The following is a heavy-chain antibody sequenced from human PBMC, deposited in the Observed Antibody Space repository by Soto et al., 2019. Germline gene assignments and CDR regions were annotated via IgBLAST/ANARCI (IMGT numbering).Heavy chain of an antibody. Sequence: QVQLVQSGAEVKKPGSSVKVSCKASGGTFSSYAISWVRQAPGQGLEWMGGIIPIFGTANYAQKFQGRVTITADKSTSTAYMELSSLRSEDTAVYYCASHRQLRSARSPVLDYWGQGTLVTVSS. J-gene: IGHJ4*02. D-gene: IGHD6-6*01. CDR3: ASHRQLRSARSPVLDY. CDR1: GGTFSSYA. V-gene: IGHV1-69*06. CDR2: IIPIFGTA.